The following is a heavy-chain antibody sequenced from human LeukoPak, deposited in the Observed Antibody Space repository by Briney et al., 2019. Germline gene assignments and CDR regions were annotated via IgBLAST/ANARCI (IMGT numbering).Heavy chain of an antibody. J-gene: IGHJ4*02. V-gene: IGHV3-66*01. Sequence: GGSLRLSCAASGFTVSSNYMSWVRQAPGKGLEWVSVIYSGGRTYHADSVKGRFTISRDNSKNTLYLQMDSLRVEDTAVYYCARELGSSGDYWGQGTLATVSS. CDR3: ARELGSSGDY. D-gene: IGHD6-19*01. CDR1: GFTVSSNY. CDR2: IYSGGRT.